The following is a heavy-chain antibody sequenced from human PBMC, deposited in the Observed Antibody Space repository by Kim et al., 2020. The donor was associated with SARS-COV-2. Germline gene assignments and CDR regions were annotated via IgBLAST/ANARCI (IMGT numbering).Heavy chain of an antibody. D-gene: IGHD4-17*01. V-gene: IGHV4-39*01. CDR3: ARHEGDSPYGGNWFDP. CDR1: GGSISSSSYY. J-gene: IGHJ5*02. Sequence: SETLSLTCTVSGGSISSSSYYWGWIRQPPGKGLEWIGSIYYSGSTYYNPSLKSRVTISVDTSKNQFSLKLSSVTAADTAVYYCARHEGDSPYGGNWFDPWGQGTLVTVSS. CDR2: IYYSGST.